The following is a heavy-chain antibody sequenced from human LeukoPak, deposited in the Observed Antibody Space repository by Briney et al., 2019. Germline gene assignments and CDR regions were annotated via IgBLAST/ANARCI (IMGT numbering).Heavy chain of an antibody. J-gene: IGHJ4*02. V-gene: IGHV1-69*05. CDR1: GGTFNNYT. D-gene: IGHD2-15*01. CDR3: ARDSGYCGGGSCYPAYFDY. CDR2: FIPMFGTA. Sequence: SGKVSCKASGGTFNNYTINWVRQAPGQGLEWVGGFIPMFGTANYAQKFQGRVTITTDESTSTAYMELSSLRSEDTAVYYCARDSGYCGGGSCYPAYFDYWGQGTLVTVSS.